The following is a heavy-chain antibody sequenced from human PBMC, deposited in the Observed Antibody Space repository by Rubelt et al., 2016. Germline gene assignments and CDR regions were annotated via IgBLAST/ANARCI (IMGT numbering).Heavy chain of an antibody. J-gene: IGHJ2*01. CDR3: ARVSNGDYVYFGL. CDR2: ISDSGST. V-gene: IGHV4-59*01. Sequence: VHLQESGPGLVRPSETLSLTCTVSRDSISSYYWSWIRQPPGTGLEWIGCISDSGSTNYKHPLKSRITISVDMSKKQFSPGLSPVTAADTSIYYCARVSNGDYVYFGLWGRGTLVTVSS. CDR1: RDSISSYY. D-gene: IGHD4-17*01.